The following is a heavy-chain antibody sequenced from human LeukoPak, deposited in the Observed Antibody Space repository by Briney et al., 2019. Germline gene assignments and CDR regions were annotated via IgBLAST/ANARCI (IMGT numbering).Heavy chain of an antibody. CDR1: GYTFSSSW. V-gene: IGHV3-7*04. J-gene: IGHJ5*02. CDR3: ARDKAYNRFDH. D-gene: IGHD1-1*01. Sequence: GGSLRLSCAASGYTFSSSWMTWVRQAPGKGLEWVANINEDGSVKNYVVSVKGRFTISRDNAKNSLFLQMNSLRVEDTAVYYCARDKAYNRFDHWGQGTLVTVSS. CDR2: INEDGSVK.